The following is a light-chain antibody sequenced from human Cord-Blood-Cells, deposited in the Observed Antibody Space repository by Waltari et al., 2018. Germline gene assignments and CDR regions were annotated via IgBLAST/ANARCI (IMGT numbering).Light chain of an antibody. V-gene: IGLV2-23*01. Sequence: QSALTQPASVSGSPGQSITISCTGTSRYVGRYNLVSWYQQHPGKAPKLMIYEGSKRPSGVSNRFSGSKSGNTASLTISGLQAEDEADYYCCSYAGSSTYVFGTGTKVTVL. J-gene: IGLJ1*01. CDR2: EGS. CDR3: CSYAGSSTYV. CDR1: SRYVGRYNL.